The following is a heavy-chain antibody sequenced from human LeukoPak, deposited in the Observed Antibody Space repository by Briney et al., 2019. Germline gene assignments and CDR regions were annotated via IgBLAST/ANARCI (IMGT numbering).Heavy chain of an antibody. CDR3: ARVNINNWHSCDY. CDR1: GFTFRDYW. Sequence: PGGSLRLSCVASGFTFRDYWMTWVRQAPGKGLEWVANIKEDGSQINHVDSVKGRFTISRDNAKNSLYLQMNSLRVEDTAVYYCARVNINNWHSCDYWGQGTLVTVSS. CDR2: IKEDGSQI. D-gene: IGHD1-1*01. V-gene: IGHV3-7*01. J-gene: IGHJ4*02.